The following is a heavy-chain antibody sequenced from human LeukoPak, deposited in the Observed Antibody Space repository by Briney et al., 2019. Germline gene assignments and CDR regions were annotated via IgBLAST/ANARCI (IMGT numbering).Heavy chain of an antibody. D-gene: IGHD5-18*01. CDR1: GYSISSGYY. J-gene: IGHJ4*02. Sequence: SETLSLTCAVSGYSISSGYYWGWIRQPPGNGLEWIGTIYHNGNTYYNPSLKSRVTISVDTSKNQFSLKLTSVTAADTALYYCTRVRYNYGDSDYWGQGTLVTVSS. V-gene: IGHV4-38-2*01. CDR3: TRVRYNYGDSDY. CDR2: IYHNGNT.